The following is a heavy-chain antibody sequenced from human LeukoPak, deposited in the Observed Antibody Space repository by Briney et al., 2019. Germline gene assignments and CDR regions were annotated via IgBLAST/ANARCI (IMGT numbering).Heavy chain of an antibody. V-gene: IGHV3-66*02. CDR2: IYSGGST. Sequence: GGSLRLSCAASEFTVSSNYMSWVRQAPGKGLERVSVIYSGGSTYYADSVKGRFTISRDNSKNTLYLQMNSLRAEDTAVYYCARDARVYDSSGYYYSHFDYWGQGTLVTVSS. CDR3: ARDARVYDSSGYYYSHFDY. J-gene: IGHJ4*02. CDR1: EFTVSSNY. D-gene: IGHD3-22*01.